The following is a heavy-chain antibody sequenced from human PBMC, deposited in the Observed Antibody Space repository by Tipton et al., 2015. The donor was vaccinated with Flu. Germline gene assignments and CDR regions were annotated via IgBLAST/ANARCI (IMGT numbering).Heavy chain of an antibody. D-gene: IGHD3-22*01. CDR3: ARELSDYYDSSEGDAFDM. J-gene: IGHJ3*02. CDR2: ISGGNKYI. V-gene: IGHV3-21*01. Sequence: SLRLSCAASGFTFSYYTMNWVRQAPGKGLEWVSSISGGNKYIYYADSLKGRFTVSRDNVKDSLYLQMNNLRVEDTAVYYCARELSDYYDSSEGDAFDMWGRGTMVTVSS. CDR1: GFTFSYYT.